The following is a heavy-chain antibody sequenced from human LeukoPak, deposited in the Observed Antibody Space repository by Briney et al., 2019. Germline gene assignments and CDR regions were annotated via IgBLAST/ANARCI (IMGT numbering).Heavy chain of an antibody. V-gene: IGHV3-11*01. J-gene: IGHJ3*02. D-gene: IGHD1-26*01. CDR2: ISSSGSTI. Sequence: PGGSLRPSCAASGFTFSDYYMSWIRQAPGKGLEWVSYISSSGSTIYYADSVKGRFTISRDNAKNSLYLQMNSLRAEDTAVYYCARPLAPWWELRGGPNAFDIWGQGTMVTVSS. CDR1: GFTFSDYY. CDR3: ARPLAPWWELRGGPNAFDI.